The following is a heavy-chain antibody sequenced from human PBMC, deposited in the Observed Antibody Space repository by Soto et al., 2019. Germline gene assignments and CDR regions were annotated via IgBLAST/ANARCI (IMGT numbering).Heavy chain of an antibody. CDR1: GFTFSSYA. Sequence: GGSLRLSCAASGFTFSSYAMSWVRQAPGKGLEWVSAISGSGGSTYYADSVKGRFTISRDNSKNTLYLQMNSLRAEDTAVYYCAKRVDYYGSGSYYNPGDYYYMDVWGKGTTVTVSS. D-gene: IGHD3-10*01. J-gene: IGHJ6*03. V-gene: IGHV3-23*01. CDR2: ISGSGGST. CDR3: AKRVDYYGSGSYYNPGDYYYMDV.